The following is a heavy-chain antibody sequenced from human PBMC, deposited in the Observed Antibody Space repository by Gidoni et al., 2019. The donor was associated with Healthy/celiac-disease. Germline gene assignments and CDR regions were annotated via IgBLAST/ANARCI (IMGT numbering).Heavy chain of an antibody. D-gene: IGHD4-17*01. J-gene: IGHJ4*02. CDR2: IYHSGST. V-gene: IGHV4-38-2*02. CDR1: GYSISSGYY. Sequence: QVQLQESGPGLVKLSETLSLTCAVSGYSISSGYYWGWIRQPPGKGLEWIGSIYHSGSTYYNPSLKSRVTISVDTSKNQFSLKLSSVTAADTAVYYCARESGDYDYWGQGTLVTVSS. CDR3: ARESGDYDY.